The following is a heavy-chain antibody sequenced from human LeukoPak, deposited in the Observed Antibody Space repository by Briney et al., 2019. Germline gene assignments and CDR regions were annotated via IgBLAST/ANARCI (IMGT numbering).Heavy chain of an antibody. CDR2: INHSGST. V-gene: IGHV4-34*01. CDR3: ARGLVEKAFDI. D-gene: IGHD5-24*01. CDR1: GGSFSAYY. J-gene: IGHJ3*02. Sequence: SETLSLTCAVYGGSFSAYYVSCIRQPPGHGLEWIGEINHSGSTNYNPSPKRRVTISVDKSKNQFSLKLSSVTVAETAVYYCARGLVEKAFDIWGQGTTVTVSS.